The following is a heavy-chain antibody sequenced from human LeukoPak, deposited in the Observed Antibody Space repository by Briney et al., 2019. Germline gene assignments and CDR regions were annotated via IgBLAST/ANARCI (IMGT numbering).Heavy chain of an antibody. CDR3: ARAGWIITSGIDY. CDR2: IYHIGST. V-gene: IGHV4-38-2*01. J-gene: IGHJ4*02. CDR1: GFSISRSYY. D-gene: IGHD3-10*01. Sequence: SETLSLTCGVSGFSISRSYYWAWIRQPPGKGLERIGTIYHIGSTYYSPSLGSRVTMSVDTSKNEFSLNLKPVTAADTAVCYCARAGWIITSGIDYWGQGALVTVSS.